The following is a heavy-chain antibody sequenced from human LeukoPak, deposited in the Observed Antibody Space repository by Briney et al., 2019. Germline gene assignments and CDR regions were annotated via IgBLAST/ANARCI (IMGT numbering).Heavy chain of an antibody. CDR1: GYSFTNYW. J-gene: IGHJ4*02. CDR3: VRRGVSSTAVAY. CDR2: IYPGDSDT. D-gene: IGHD2-2*01. Sequence: GESLKISCKGSGYSFTNYWIGWVRQMPGKGLECMGIIYPGDSDTRYSPSFQGQVTISADKPISTAYLQWSSLKASDTAMYYCVRRGVSSTAVAYWGQGTLVTVSS. V-gene: IGHV5-51*01.